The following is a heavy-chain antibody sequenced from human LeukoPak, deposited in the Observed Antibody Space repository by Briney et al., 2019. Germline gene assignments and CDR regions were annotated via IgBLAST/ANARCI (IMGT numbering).Heavy chain of an antibody. CDR1: GCTFDDYA. Sequence: PGGSLRLSWAASGCTFDDYAMHWVRQAPGKGLECVSGISWNSGSIGYADSVKGRFTISRDNAKNSLYLQMNSLRAEDTALYYCAKGGQRIQLRYFDYWGQGTLVTVSS. CDR3: AKGGQRIQLRYFDY. D-gene: IGHD5-18*01. J-gene: IGHJ4*02. V-gene: IGHV3-9*01. CDR2: ISWNSGSI.